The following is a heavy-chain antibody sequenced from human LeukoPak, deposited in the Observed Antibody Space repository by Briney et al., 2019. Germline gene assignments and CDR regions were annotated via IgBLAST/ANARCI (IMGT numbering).Heavy chain of an antibody. CDR1: GGSISSYY. V-gene: IGHV4-59*01. Sequence: SETLSLTCTVSGGSISSYYWSWIRQPPGKGLEWIGYIYYSGSTNYNPSLKSRVTISVDTSKNQFSLKLSSVTAADTAVYYCARVRWELLPMIDYWGQGTLVTVSS. CDR2: IYYSGST. J-gene: IGHJ4*02. CDR3: ARVRWELLPMIDY. D-gene: IGHD1-26*01.